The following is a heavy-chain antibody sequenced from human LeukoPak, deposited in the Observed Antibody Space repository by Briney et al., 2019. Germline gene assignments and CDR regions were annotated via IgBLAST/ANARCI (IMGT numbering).Heavy chain of an antibody. CDR3: ARERYSSSSSFDY. Sequence: PSKTPSLTCTVSGGSISSYYWSWIRQPPGKGLEWIGYIYYSGSTNYNPSLKSRVTISVDTSKNQFSLKLSSVTAADTAVYYCARERYSSSSSFDYWGQGTLVTVSS. J-gene: IGHJ4*02. CDR2: IYYSGST. CDR1: GGSISSYY. D-gene: IGHD6-6*01. V-gene: IGHV4-59*01.